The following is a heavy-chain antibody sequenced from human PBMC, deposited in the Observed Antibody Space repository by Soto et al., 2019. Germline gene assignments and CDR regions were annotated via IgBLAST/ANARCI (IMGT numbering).Heavy chain of an antibody. Sequence: QVQLVQSGAEVKKPGASVKVSCKASGYTFTSYGMHWVRQAPGQRPEWMGWINAGNGNTKYSQRFQGRVIITRDRSASTAYMEVSRLRSEDTAVYYCARDGSGIAVADTSTHYYYGMDVWGQGTTVTVSS. J-gene: IGHJ6*02. CDR3: ARDGSGIAVADTSTHYYYGMDV. CDR2: INAGNGNT. D-gene: IGHD6-19*01. CDR1: GYTFTSYG. V-gene: IGHV1-3*01.